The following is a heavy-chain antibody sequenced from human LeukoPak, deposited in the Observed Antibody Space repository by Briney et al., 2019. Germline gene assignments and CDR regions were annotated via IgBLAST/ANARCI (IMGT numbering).Heavy chain of an antibody. V-gene: IGHV3-66*01. D-gene: IGHD4-17*01. CDR2: IYSGGST. CDR3: ARDPGDYYFDY. CDR1: GFTVSSNY. Sequence: PGGSLRLSCAASGFTVSSNYMSWVRQAPGKGLEWVSVIYSGGSTYCADSVKGRFTISRDNSKNTLYLQMNSLRTEDTAVYYCARDPGDYYFDYWGQGTLVTVSS. J-gene: IGHJ4*02.